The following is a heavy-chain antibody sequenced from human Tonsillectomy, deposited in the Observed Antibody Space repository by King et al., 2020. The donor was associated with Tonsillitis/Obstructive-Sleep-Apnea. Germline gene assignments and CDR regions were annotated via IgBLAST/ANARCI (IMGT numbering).Heavy chain of an antibody. Sequence: IQLVQSGAEVKKPGESLKISCKGSGYSFSNYWIGWVRQMPGKGLEWMGSIYPGDSDTRYSPSFRGQVSISADKSISTAYLQWSSLKASDTAMYYCARQQYPPLYSYYMDVWGKGTTVTVSS. CDR1: GYSFSNYW. CDR2: IYPGDSDT. CDR3: ARQQYPPLYSYYMDV. V-gene: IGHV5-51*01. J-gene: IGHJ6*03. D-gene: IGHD2/OR15-2a*01.